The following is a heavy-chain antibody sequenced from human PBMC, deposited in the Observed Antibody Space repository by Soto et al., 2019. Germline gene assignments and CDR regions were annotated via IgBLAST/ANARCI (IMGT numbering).Heavy chain of an antibody. Sequence: GGSLRLSCAASGFTFSSYSMNWVRQAPGKGLEWVSSISSSSSTIYYADSVKGRFTISRDNAKNSLYLQMNSLRDEDTAVYYCARDRDVAARPAPDAFDIWGQGTMVTVSS. V-gene: IGHV3-48*02. CDR3: ARDRDVAARPAPDAFDI. D-gene: IGHD6-6*01. J-gene: IGHJ3*02. CDR1: GFTFSSYS. CDR2: ISSSSSTI.